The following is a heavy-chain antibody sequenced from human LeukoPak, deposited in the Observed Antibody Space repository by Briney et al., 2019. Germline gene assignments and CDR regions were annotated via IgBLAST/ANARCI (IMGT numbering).Heavy chain of an antibody. CDR3: ARTVEGQQLITRGVWFDP. CDR1: GGSISSGGYY. Sequence: SQTLSLTCTVSGGSISSGGYYWSWIRQPPGKGLEWIGYIYHSGSTYYNPSLKSRVTISVDTSKNQFSLKLSSVTAADTAVYYCARTVEGQQLITRGVWFDPWGQGTLVTVSS. CDR2: IYHSGST. D-gene: IGHD6-13*01. J-gene: IGHJ5*02. V-gene: IGHV4-30-2*02.